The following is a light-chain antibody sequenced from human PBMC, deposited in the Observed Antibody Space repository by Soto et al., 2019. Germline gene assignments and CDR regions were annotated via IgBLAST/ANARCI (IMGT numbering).Light chain of an antibody. Sequence: QSALTQPASVSGSPGQSITISCTGTSSSVGGYNYVSWYQQHPGKAPKLMIYEVSNRPSGVATRFSGSKSGNTASLTISGLQAEDEADYYCSSYTSSSTLYVFGTGTKVTVL. V-gene: IGLV2-14*01. CDR2: EVS. J-gene: IGLJ1*01. CDR1: SSSVGGYNY. CDR3: SSYTSSSTLYV.